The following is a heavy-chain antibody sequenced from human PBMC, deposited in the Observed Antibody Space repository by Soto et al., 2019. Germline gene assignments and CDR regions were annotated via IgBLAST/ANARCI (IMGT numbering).Heavy chain of an antibody. D-gene: IGHD2-2*02. CDR3: ANELSGYCSSTSCYNMDV. J-gene: IGHJ6*03. CDR2: ISGSGGST. V-gene: IGHV3-23*01. CDR1: GFTFSSYA. Sequence: GGSLRLSCAASGFTFSSYAMSWVRQAPGKGLEWVSAISGSGGSTYYADSVKGRFTISRDNSKNTLYLQMNSLRAEDTAVYYCANELSGYCSSTSCYNMDVWGKGTTVTVSS.